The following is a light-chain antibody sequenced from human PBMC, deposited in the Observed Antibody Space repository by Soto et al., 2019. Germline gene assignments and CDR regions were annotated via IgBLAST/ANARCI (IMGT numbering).Light chain of an antibody. CDR2: AAS. J-gene: IGKJ2*01. V-gene: IGKV1-39*01. CDR3: LQSFTSPYT. Sequence: DIQMTQSPSSLSASVGDRVTITCRASQSIGSYLNWYQQAPGRAPKFLISAASSLQSGVPARFAGSGSGTDFTLTIISLEPEDFATYYCLQSFTSPYTFGQGT. CDR1: QSIGSY.